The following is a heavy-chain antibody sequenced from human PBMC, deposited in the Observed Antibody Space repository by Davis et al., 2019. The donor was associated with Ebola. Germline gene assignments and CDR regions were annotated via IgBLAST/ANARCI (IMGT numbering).Heavy chain of an antibody. V-gene: IGHV1-18*01. CDR3: ARDMSILWFGELWG. J-gene: IGHJ4*02. D-gene: IGHD3-10*01. CDR1: GYTFTSYA. CDR2: INPNSGGT. Sequence: AASVKVSCKASGYTFTSYAMHWVRQAPGQGLEWMGRINPNSGGTNYAQKLQGRVTMTTDTSTSTAYMELRSLRSDDTAVYYCARDMSILWFGELWGWGQGTLVTVSS.